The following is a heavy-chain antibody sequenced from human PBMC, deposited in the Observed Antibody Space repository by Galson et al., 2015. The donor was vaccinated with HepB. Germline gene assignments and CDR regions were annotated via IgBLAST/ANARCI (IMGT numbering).Heavy chain of an antibody. CDR3: ARDQLPFPRAAARGGPDY. V-gene: IGHV1-46*01. J-gene: IGHJ4*02. D-gene: IGHD6-13*01. CDR2: INPSGGST. Sequence: SVKVSCKASGYTFTSYYMHWVRQAPGQGLEWMGIINPSGGSTSYAQKFQGRVTMTRGTSTSTVYMELSSLRSEDTAVYYCARDQLPFPRAAARGGPDYWGQGTLVTVSS. CDR1: GYTFTSYY.